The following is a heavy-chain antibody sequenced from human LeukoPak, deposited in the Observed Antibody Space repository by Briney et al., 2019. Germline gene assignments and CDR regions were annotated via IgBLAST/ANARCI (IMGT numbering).Heavy chain of an antibody. CDR2: ITWNGGST. Sequence: GGSLRLSCAASGFSFDDYDMSWVRQTPGKGLEWVSRITWNGGSTAYADSVKGRFTISRDNAKNSLYLQMNRLRAEDTALYYCARDRSTHPLSDYWGPGTLVTVSS. CDR1: GFSFDDYD. V-gene: IGHV3-20*04. CDR3: ARDRSTHPLSDY. J-gene: IGHJ4*02.